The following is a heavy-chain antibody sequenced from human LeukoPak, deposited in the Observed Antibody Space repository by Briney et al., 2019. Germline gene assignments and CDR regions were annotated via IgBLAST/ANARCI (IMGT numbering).Heavy chain of an antibody. CDR2: IWYDGSNK. CDR1: GLTFSSYG. D-gene: IGHD3-22*01. V-gene: IGHV3-33*01. J-gene: IGHJ3*02. CDR3: ASPYDSSGYYDDAFDI. Sequence: GGSLRLSCAASGLTFSSYGMHWVRQAPGKGLEWVAVIWYDGSNKYYADSVKGRFTISRDNSKNTLYLQMNSLRAEDTAVYYCASPYDSSGYYDDAFDIWGQGTMVTVSS.